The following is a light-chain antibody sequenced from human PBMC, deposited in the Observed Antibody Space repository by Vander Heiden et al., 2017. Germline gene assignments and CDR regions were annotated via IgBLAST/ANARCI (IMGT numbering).Light chain of an antibody. Sequence: DIVMTPSPDSLAVSLGERATINCKSRQSVLYSSNNKNYLAWYQQKPGQPPMLLIYWASTRESGVPDRFSGSGSGTDFTLTISSLQAEDVAVYYCQQYYSTPFTFGPGTKVDIK. CDR2: WAS. CDR1: QSVLYSSNNKNY. V-gene: IGKV4-1*01. J-gene: IGKJ3*01. CDR3: QQYYSTPFT.